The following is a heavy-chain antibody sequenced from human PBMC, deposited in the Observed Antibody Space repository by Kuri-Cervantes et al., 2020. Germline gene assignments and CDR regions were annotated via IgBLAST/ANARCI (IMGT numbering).Heavy chain of an antibody. Sequence: GGSLRLSCAASGFTFSSYAMHWVRQAPGKGLEWVAVISYDGSNKYYAGSVKGRFTISRDNAKNSLYLQMNSLRAEDTAVYYCAKDLNRIWFGEFPYYYGMDVWGQGTTVTVSS. CDR2: ISYDGSNK. V-gene: IGHV3-30-3*01. CDR1: GFTFSSYA. J-gene: IGHJ6*02. D-gene: IGHD3-10*01. CDR3: AKDLNRIWFGEFPYYYGMDV.